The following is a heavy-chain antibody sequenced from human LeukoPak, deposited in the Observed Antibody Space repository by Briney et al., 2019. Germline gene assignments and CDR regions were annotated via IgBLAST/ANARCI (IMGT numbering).Heavy chain of an antibody. D-gene: IGHD3-22*01. V-gene: IGHV3-7*05. CDR3: ARDSMVTMIVVAPDY. J-gene: IGHJ4*02. CDR2: IKQDGSEK. CDR1: GFTFSSYW. Sequence: SGGSLRLSCAASGFTFSSYWMSWVRQAPGKGLEWVANIKQDGSEKYYVDPVKGRFTISRDNAKNSLYLQMNSLRAEDTAVHYCARDSMVTMIVVAPDYWGQGTLVTVSS.